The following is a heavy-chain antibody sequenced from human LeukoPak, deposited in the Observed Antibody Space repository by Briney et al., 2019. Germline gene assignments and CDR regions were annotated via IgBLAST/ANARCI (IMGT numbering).Heavy chain of an antibody. Sequence: PSETLSLTCTVSGGSISSYYWSWIRQPPGKGLEWIGYIYYSGSTNYNPSLKSRVTISVDTSKNQFSLKLSSVTAADTAVYYCARDRNSGWFDPWGQGTLVTVSS. CDR2: IYYSGST. D-gene: IGHD1-14*01. V-gene: IGHV4-59*01. CDR1: GGSISSYY. CDR3: ARDRNSGWFDP. J-gene: IGHJ5*02.